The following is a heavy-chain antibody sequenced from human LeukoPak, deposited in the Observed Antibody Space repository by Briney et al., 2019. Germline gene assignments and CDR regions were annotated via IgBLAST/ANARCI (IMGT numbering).Heavy chain of an antibody. V-gene: IGHV3-20*04. CDR1: GFPFDDYV. CDR2: INWNGASK. CDR3: AREQYQLLYGYYYMDV. D-gene: IGHD2-2*02. Sequence: GGFLRLSCAASGFPFDDYVMSWVRQGPGKGLESVSGINWNGASKSYADSVKGRFTISRDNAKNSLYLQMKSLRAEDTALYYCAREQYQLLYGYYYMDVWGKGTTVTVSS. J-gene: IGHJ6*03.